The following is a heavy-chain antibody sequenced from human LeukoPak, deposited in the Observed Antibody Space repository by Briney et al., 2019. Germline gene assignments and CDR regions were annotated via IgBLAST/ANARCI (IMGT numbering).Heavy chain of an antibody. CDR1: GFTFSRYS. D-gene: IGHD1-26*01. CDR3: ARDRVVGAFDY. CDR2: ISSSSSTI. J-gene: IGHJ4*02. Sequence: PGGSLRLSCAASGFTFSRYSMNWARQAPGRGREWVSYISSSSSTIYYADSVKGRFTICRDNAKNSLYLQMNSLSAEDTAVYYCARDRVVGAFDYWGQGTLVTVSS. V-gene: IGHV3-48*04.